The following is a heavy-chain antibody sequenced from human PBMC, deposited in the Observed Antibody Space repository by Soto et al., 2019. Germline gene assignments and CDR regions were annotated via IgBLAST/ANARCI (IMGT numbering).Heavy chain of an antibody. D-gene: IGHD2-15*01. CDR2: ISYDGSNK. CDR3: ALSYCSGGSCYS. CDR1: GFTFSSYA. Sequence: QVQLVEPGGGVVQPGRSLRLSCAASGFTFSSYAMHWVRQAPGKGLEGVAVISYDGSNKYYADSVKGRFTISRDNAKNTLYLQMNSLRAEDTAVYYCALSYCSGGSCYSWGQGTLVTVSS. J-gene: IGHJ4*02. V-gene: IGHV3-30-3*01.